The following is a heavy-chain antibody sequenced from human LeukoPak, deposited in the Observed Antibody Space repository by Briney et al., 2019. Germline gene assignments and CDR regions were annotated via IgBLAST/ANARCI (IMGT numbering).Heavy chain of an antibody. CDR3: ARGLAARPVDY. CDR1: GFTFSSYA. V-gene: IGHV3-30-3*01. Sequence: GGSLRLSCAASGFTFSSYAMHWVHQAPGEGLEWVAVISYDGSNKYYADSVKGRFTISRDNSKNTLYLQMNSLRAEDTAVYYCARGLAARPVDYWGQGTLVTVSS. CDR2: ISYDGSNK. D-gene: IGHD6-6*01. J-gene: IGHJ4*02.